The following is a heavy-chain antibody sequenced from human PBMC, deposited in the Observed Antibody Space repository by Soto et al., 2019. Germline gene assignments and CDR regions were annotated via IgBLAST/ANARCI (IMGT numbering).Heavy chain of an antibody. CDR3: AMLGGWSGGSSGMDV. CDR2: IRRKANSYTT. Sequence: EVQLVESGGGLVQPGGSLRLSCAASGLIFSDYHMDWVRQAPGKGVEWVGRIRRKANSYTTEYAAYVKGSFTISRADSKNSLSLQMNSLKSEDTAVYYCAMLGGWSGGSSGMDVWCQGTTVTVSS. J-gene: IGHJ6*02. V-gene: IGHV3-72*01. D-gene: IGHD6-19*01. CDR1: GLIFSDYH.